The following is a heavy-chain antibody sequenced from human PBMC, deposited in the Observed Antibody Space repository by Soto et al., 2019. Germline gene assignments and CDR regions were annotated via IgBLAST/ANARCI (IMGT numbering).Heavy chain of an antibody. V-gene: IGHV1-69*04. J-gene: IGHJ6*02. CDR3: AREIYTYYYGMDV. CDR1: GGTFSSYT. D-gene: IGHD2-2*02. CDR2: IIPILGIA. Sequence: VKVSCKASGGTFSSYTISWVRQAPGQGLEWMGRIIPILGIANYAQKFQGRVTITADKSTSTAYMELSSLRSEDTAVYYCAREIYTYYYGMDVWGQGTTVTVSS.